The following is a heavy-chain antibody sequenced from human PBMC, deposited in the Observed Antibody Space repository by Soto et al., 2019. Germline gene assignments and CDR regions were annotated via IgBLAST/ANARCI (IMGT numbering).Heavy chain of an antibody. CDR2: MHYTGIT. J-gene: IGHJ5*01. CDR3: VKGARVYDS. D-gene: IGHD6-6*01. V-gene: IGHV4-59*01. Sequence: SGTLSLTFTFSGDSISSYYWSWVRQPPGKGLEWIGYMHYTGITSYNPSLKSRVTISVDTSKNQFSLKLSSVTAADTAVYYCVKGARVYDSWGQGIVVTVSS. CDR1: GDSISSYY.